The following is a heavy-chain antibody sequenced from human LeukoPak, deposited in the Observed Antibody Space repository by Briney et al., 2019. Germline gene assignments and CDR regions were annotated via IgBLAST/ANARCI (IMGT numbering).Heavy chain of an antibody. CDR1: GGSISSSNW. CDR2: IYHSGST. Sequence: SGTLSLTCAVSGGSISSSNWWSWVRQPPGKGLEWIGEIYHSGSTNYNPSLKSRVTISVDKSKNQFSLKLSSVTAADTAVYYCARHEYDILTGYDYWGQGTLVTVSS. D-gene: IGHD3-9*01. J-gene: IGHJ4*02. CDR3: ARHEYDILTGYDY. V-gene: IGHV4-4*02.